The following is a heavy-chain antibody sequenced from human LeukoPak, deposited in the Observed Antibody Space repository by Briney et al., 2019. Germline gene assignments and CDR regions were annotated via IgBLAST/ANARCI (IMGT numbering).Heavy chain of an antibody. Sequence: SETLSLTCAVYGGSFSGYYWSWIRQPPGKGLEWIGEINHSGSTNYNPSLKSRVTMSVDTSKNQFSLKLSSVTAADTAVYYCARDSPDIVVVPAAITPGDYYYYGMDVWGQGTTVTVSS. CDR3: ARDSPDIVVVPAAITPGDYYYYGMDV. CDR1: GGSFSGYY. V-gene: IGHV4-34*01. J-gene: IGHJ6*02. D-gene: IGHD2-2*01. CDR2: INHSGST.